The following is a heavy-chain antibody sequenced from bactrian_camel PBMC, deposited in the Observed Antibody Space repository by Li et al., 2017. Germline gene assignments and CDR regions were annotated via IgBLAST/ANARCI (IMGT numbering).Heavy chain of an antibody. D-gene: IGHD5*01. CDR1: RFTLDDSD. V-gene: IGHV3S63*01. J-gene: IGHJ6*01. CDR3: AADASSPECRVCGAGNPFGH. Sequence: HVQLVESGGGLVQAGGSLRLSCTFSRFTLDDSDIGWYRQVPGNECELVSYISSDGSTYYADSVKGRFTISQGNAKNTVYLQMNSLKPQDTGVYYCAADASSPECRVCGAGNPFGHWGQGTQVTVS. CDR2: ISSDGST.